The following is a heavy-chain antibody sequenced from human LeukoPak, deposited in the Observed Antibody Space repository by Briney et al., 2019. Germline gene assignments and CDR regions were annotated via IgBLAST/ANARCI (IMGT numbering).Heavy chain of an antibody. D-gene: IGHD6-19*01. CDR1: GSTFSSYA. V-gene: IGHV3-23*01. Sequence: PGGSLRLSCAASGSTFSSYAMSWVRQAPGKGLEWVSAISGSGGSTYYADSVKGRFTISRDNSKNTLYLQMNSLRAEDTAVYYCARVDGYSSGWYGNWGQGTLVTVSS. CDR3: ARVDGYSSGWYGN. J-gene: IGHJ4*02. CDR2: ISGSGGST.